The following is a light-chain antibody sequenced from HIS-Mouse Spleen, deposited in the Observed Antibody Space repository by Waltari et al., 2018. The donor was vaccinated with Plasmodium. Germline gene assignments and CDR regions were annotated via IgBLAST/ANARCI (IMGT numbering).Light chain of an antibody. V-gene: IGKV3-15*01. Sequence: EIVMTQSPATLSVSPGERATLSCRASQSFSSNLAWYQQKPGQAPRPLIYGASTRATGIPARFSGSGSGTEFTLTISSLQSEDFAVYYCQQYNNWPFTFGPGTKVDIK. CDR1: QSFSSN. CDR2: GAS. J-gene: IGKJ3*01. CDR3: QQYNNWPFT.